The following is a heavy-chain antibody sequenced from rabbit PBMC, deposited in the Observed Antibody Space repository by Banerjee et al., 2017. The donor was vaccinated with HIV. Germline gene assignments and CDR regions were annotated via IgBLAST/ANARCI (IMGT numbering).Heavy chain of an antibody. V-gene: IGHV1S43*01. D-gene: IGHD6-1*01. J-gene: IGHJ4*01. CDR3: ARKLSL. Sequence: QSLEESGGDLVKPGASLTLTCTASGFTISSSYYMCWVRQAPGKGLEWIACIYTSSGSTWYASWVNGRFTISRSTSLNTVDLKMTSLTAADTATYFCARKLSLWGPGTLVTVS. CDR2: IYTSSGST. CDR1: GFTISSSYY.